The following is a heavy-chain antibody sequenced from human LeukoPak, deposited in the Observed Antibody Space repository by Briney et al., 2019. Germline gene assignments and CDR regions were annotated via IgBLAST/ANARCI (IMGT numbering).Heavy chain of an antibody. Sequence: GESLKISCKGSGYSFTSYWIGWVRQMPGKGLEWMGIIYPGDSDTRYSPSFQGQVSISADKSINTAYLQWSSLKASDTAMYYCATAGTHYYDSSDLDAFDIWGQGTMVTVSS. CDR2: IYPGDSDT. V-gene: IGHV5-51*01. CDR1: GYSFTSYW. J-gene: IGHJ3*02. D-gene: IGHD3-22*01. CDR3: ATAGTHYYDSSDLDAFDI.